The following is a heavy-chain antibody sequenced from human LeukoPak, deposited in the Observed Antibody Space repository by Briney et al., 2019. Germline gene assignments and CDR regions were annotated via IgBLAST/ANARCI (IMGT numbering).Heavy chain of an antibody. CDR1: GFSFSSDW. V-gene: IGHV3-74*01. J-gene: IGHJ4*02. CDR3: LKGAPIDY. CDR2: INSDGDT. Sequence: GGSLRFSCAASGFSFSSDWMYWVRQAPGKGLVWVSRINSDGDTDYADAVKGRFTISRDNAKNTLYLQMNSLRAEDTAVYHCLKGAPIDYWGQGTLVTVSS.